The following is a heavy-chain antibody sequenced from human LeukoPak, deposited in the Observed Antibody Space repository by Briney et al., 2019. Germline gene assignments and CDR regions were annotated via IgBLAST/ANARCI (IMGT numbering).Heavy chain of an antibody. Sequence: ASVTVSCKTSGYTFTRYGISWVRQAPGQGRESMGWISGYNGNTNYAQKLQGRVTMTTDTSTSTAYMELRSLRSGDTAVYYCARIYPDAFDIWGQGTMVTVSS. CDR2: ISGYNGNT. CDR1: GYTFTRYG. D-gene: IGHD2-2*02. J-gene: IGHJ3*02. V-gene: IGHV1-18*01. CDR3: ARIYPDAFDI.